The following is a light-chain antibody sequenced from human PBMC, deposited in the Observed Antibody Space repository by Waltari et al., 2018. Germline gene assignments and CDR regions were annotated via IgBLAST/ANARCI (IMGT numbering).Light chain of an antibody. Sequence: QSALTQPASVSGSPGQSITISCPGTSSDVGSFDLVSWYQQHPDKAPKLMIYEFTNRPSGVSNRFSGSKSGSTASLSISGLQAEDEADYFCSSYTSSNTLVFGNGTKVTVL. V-gene: IGLV2-14*02. J-gene: IGLJ1*01. CDR1: SSDVGSFDL. CDR3: SSYTSSNTLV. CDR2: EFT.